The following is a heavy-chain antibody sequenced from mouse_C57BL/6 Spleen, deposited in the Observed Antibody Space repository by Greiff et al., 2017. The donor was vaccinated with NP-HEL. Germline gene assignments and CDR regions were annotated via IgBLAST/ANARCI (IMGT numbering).Heavy chain of an antibody. CDR2: IYPGSGNT. D-gene: IGHD1-1*01. CDR1: GYSFTSYY. CDR3: ARSHGSSYGYAMDY. Sequence: VQLQQSGPELVKPGASVKISCKASGYSFTSYYIHWVKQRPGLGLEWIGWIYPGSGNTKYNEKFKGKATLTAGTSSSTAYMQLSSLTSEDSAVYYCARSHGSSYGYAMDYWGQGTSVTVSS. J-gene: IGHJ4*01. V-gene: IGHV1-66*01.